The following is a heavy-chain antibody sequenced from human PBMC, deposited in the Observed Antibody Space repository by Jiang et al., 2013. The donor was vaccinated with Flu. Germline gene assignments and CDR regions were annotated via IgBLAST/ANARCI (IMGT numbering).Heavy chain of an antibody. CDR2: IYYTGST. CDR1: GGSISTYY. D-gene: IGHD6-13*01. J-gene: IGHJ4*02. CDR3: ARHRSSWYAEPFDY. Sequence: PGLVKPSETLSLTCTVSGGSISTYYWSWIRQPPGKGLEWIGYIYYTGSTNYNPSLKSRVTISVDTSKNQFSLKVNSVTAADTAVYYCARHRSSWYAEPFDYWGQGTRVTVSS. V-gene: IGHV4-59*08.